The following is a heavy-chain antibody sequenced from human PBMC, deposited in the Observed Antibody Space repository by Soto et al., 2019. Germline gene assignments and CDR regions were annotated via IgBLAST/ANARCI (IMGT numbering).Heavy chain of an antibody. J-gene: IGHJ4*02. V-gene: IGHV4-59*01. D-gene: IGHD6-13*01. CDR3: AKYRRTDAEGYTFDY. CDR2: IYYTGST. CDR1: GXSXXXXX. Sequence: PSETLSLTCTVSGXSXXXXXWSWIRQPPGKGLEWIGFIYYTGSTNYNPSLRGRVTMSVDTSKNQFSLKLRSVTAADTAVYFCAKYRRTDAEGYTFDYWGQGALVTVSS.